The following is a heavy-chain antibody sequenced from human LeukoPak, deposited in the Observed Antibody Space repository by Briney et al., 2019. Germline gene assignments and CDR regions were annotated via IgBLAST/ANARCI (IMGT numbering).Heavy chain of an antibody. V-gene: IGHV4-34*01. CDR2: INHSGST. CDR1: GFTFSSSA. Sequence: GSLRLSCAASGFTFSSSAMSWVRQAPGKGLEWIGEINHSGSTNYNPSLKSRVTISVDTSKNQFSLKLSSVTAADTAVYYCARQYCSSTSCYLHWFDPWGQGTLVTVSS. D-gene: IGHD2-2*01. CDR3: ARQYCSSTSCYLHWFDP. J-gene: IGHJ5*02.